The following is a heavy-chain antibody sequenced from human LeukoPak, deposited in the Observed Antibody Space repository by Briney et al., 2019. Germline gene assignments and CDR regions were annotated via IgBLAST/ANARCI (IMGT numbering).Heavy chain of an antibody. D-gene: IGHD6-19*01. V-gene: IGHV4-31*03. CDR3: ARDPAVTGHAFDI. J-gene: IGHJ3*02. CDR2: IYYSGST. Sequence: SETLSLTCTVSGGSISSGGYYWSWIRQHPGKGLEWIGSIYYSGSTYYNPSLKSRVMKSVDTSKNQFSLKLSSVTAADTAVHYCARDPAVTGHAFDIWGQGTMVTVSS. CDR1: GGSISSGGYY.